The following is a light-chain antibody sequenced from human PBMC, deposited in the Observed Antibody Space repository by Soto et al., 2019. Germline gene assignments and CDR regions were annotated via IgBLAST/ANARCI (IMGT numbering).Light chain of an antibody. Sequence: EIVMTQSPATRSLSPGERATLSCRASQSVSSSLAWYQQKPGQAPRLLMYGASTRATGIPARFSGSGSGTEFTLTISSLQSEDFAVYYCQQYNQWPPYTFGQGTKVDIK. CDR1: QSVSSS. V-gene: IGKV3-15*01. CDR2: GAS. CDR3: QQYNQWPPYT. J-gene: IGKJ2*01.